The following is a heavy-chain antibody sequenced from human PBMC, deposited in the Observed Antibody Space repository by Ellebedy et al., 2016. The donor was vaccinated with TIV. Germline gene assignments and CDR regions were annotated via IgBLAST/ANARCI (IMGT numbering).Heavy chain of an antibody. CDR3: ANVGATYAY. J-gene: IGHJ4*02. V-gene: IGHV3-23*01. CDR1: GFSFSNYG. Sequence: GESLKISXEASGFSFSNYGMTWVRQAPGKGLEWVSGISGSGSRTYYVDSVKGRFTIFRDNFKKMLFLQMNSLRAEDTAVYYCANVGATYAYWGQGTLVTVSS. D-gene: IGHD1-26*01. CDR2: ISGSGSRT.